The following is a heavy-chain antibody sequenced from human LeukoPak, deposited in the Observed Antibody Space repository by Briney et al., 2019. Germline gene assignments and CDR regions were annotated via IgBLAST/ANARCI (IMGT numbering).Heavy chain of an antibody. V-gene: IGHV1-8*01. CDR2: MNPNSGNT. CDR3: ARVVIAVDAFDI. Sequence: ASVKVSCKASGYTLTSYDINWVRQATGQGLEWMGWMNPNSGNTGYAQKFQGRVTMTRNTSISTAYMELSRLRSDDTAVYYCARVVIAVDAFDIWGQGTMVTVSS. D-gene: IGHD6-19*01. J-gene: IGHJ3*02. CDR1: GYTLTSYD.